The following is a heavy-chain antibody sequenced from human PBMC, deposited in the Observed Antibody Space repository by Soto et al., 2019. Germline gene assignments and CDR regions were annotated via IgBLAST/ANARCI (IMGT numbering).Heavy chain of an antibody. CDR3: AADPDLDYDFWSGLNWFDP. D-gene: IGHD3-3*01. Sequence: ASVKVSFKASGFTFTSSAVQWVRQARGQRLEWIGWIVVGSGNTNYAQKFQERVTITRDMSTSTAYMELSSLRSEDTAVYYCAADPDLDYDFWSGLNWFDPWGQGTLVTVSS. V-gene: IGHV1-58*01. J-gene: IGHJ5*02. CDR1: GFTFTSSA. CDR2: IVVGSGNT.